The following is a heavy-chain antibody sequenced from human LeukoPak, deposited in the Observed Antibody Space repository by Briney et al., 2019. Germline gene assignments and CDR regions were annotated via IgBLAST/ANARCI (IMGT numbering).Heavy chain of an antibody. CDR3: AREGSFYDSSGSPAAFDI. D-gene: IGHD3-22*01. CDR1: GFTVSSNY. Sequence: GGSLRLSCAASGFTVSSNYMSWVRQAPGKGLEWVSAISGSGGSTYYADSVKGRFTISRDNSKNTLYLQMNSLRAEDTAVYYCAREGSFYDSSGSPAAFDIWGQGTMVTVSS. CDR2: ISGSGGST. V-gene: IGHV3-23*01. J-gene: IGHJ3*02.